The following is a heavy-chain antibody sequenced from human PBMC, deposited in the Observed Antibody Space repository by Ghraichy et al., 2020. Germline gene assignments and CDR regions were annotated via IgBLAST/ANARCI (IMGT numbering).Heavy chain of an antibody. J-gene: IGHJ4*02. V-gene: IGHV3-23*01. D-gene: IGHD5-12*01. CDR1: GFTFSSYA. Sequence: GGSLRLSCAASGFTFSSYAMSWVRQAPGKGLEWVSAISGSGGSTYYADSVKGRFTISRDNSKNTLYLQMNSLRAEDTAVYYCAKDSGKEIVAGTTFDYWGQGTLVTVSS. CDR3: AKDSGKEIVAGTTFDY. CDR2: ISGSGGST.